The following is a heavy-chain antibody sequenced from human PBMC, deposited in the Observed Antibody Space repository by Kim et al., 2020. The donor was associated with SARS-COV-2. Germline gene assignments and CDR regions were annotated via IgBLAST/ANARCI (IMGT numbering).Heavy chain of an antibody. CDR2: IYYSGST. J-gene: IGHJ5*02. CDR3: ARTKRITIFGVVQWFDP. D-gene: IGHD3-3*01. CDR1: GGSISSGDYY. V-gene: IGHV4-30-4*01. Sequence: SETLSLTCTVSGGSISSGDYYWSWIRQPPGKGLEWIGYIYYSGSTYYNPSLKSRVTISVDTSKNQFSLKLSSVTAADTAVYYCARTKRITIFGVVQWFDPWGQETLVTVSS.